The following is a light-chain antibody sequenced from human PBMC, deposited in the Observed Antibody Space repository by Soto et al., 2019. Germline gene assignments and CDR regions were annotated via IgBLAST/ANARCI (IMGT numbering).Light chain of an antibody. J-gene: IGKJ4*02. Sequence: EMVLTQSPGTLSLSPGARATLSCRASQSVSSSYLARYQQKPGQAPRLLIYGASSRATGIPDRFSGSGSGTDVTLTISRLEPEDCAVYYFQQYGSSPLTFGGGTKVEIK. CDR3: QQYGSSPLT. V-gene: IGKV3-20*01. CDR2: GAS. CDR1: QSVSSSY.